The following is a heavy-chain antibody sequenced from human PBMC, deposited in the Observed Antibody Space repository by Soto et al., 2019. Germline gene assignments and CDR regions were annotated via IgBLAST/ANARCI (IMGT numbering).Heavy chain of an antibody. D-gene: IGHD3-10*01. CDR1: GFTFSSYW. CDR3: ARDTPASFGELLYYYGMDV. Sequence: PGGSLRLSCAASGFTFSSYWMSWVRQAPGKGLEWVANIKQDGSEKYYVDSVKGRLTISRDNAKNSLYLQMNSLRAEDTAVYYCARDTPASFGELLYYYGMDVWGQGTTVTVPS. J-gene: IGHJ6*02. CDR2: IKQDGSEK. V-gene: IGHV3-7*03.